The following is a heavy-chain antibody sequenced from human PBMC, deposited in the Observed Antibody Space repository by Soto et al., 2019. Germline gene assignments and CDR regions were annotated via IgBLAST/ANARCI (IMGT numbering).Heavy chain of an antibody. CDR3: ARDPRREGAWIDY. V-gene: IGHV1-46*01. Sequence: ASVKVSCKGSGYTFTSYYMHWVRRAPGQGLEWMGIINPSGGSTSYAQKFQGRVTMTRDTSTSTVYMELSSLRSEDTAVYYCARDPRREGAWIDYWGQGTLVTVSS. J-gene: IGHJ4*02. CDR1: GYTFTSYY. D-gene: IGHD1-1*01. CDR2: INPSGGST.